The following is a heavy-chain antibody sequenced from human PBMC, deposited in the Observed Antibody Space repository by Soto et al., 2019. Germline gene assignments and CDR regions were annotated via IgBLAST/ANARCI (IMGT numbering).Heavy chain of an antibody. CDR1: GFTFSSYA. CDR3: AKVAPYYYDSSGYYYSYWYFDL. D-gene: IGHD3-22*01. J-gene: IGHJ2*01. CDR2: ISGSGGST. Sequence: GGSLRLSCAASGFTFSSYAMSWVRQAPGKGLEWVSAISGSGGSTYYADSVKGRFTISRDNSKNTLYLQMNSLRAEDTAVYYCAKVAPYYYDSSGYYYSYWYFDLWGRGTLVTVSS. V-gene: IGHV3-23*01.